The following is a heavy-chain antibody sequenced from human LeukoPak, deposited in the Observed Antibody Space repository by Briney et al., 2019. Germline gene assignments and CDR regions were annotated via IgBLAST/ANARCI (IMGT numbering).Heavy chain of an antibody. J-gene: IGHJ6*02. CDR1: GFSVSSNY. CDR3: AREVPLDYGALDV. Sequence: GGSLTLSCAASGFSVSSNYMSWVRQAPGKGLEWVSVIYSSGTTYYADSVKGRFTTSRDNSKNTLYLQMNGLRAEDTAVYYCAREVPLDYGALDVWGQGTTVTVSS. D-gene: IGHD4-17*01. V-gene: IGHV3-53*01. CDR2: IYSSGTT.